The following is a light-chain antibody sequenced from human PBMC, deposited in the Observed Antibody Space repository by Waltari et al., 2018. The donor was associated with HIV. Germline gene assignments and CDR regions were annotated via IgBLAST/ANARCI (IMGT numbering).Light chain of an antibody. V-gene: IGLV2-14*01. CDR2: EVT. J-gene: IGLJ2*01. Sequence: QSALTQPASVSGSPGQSITISCTGARSDVGGYAYVSWYQQHPGKAPKLMIYEVTNRPSGISNRFSGSKSGNTASLTISGLQAEDEADYYCSSYRGSSTLVVFGGGTKLTVL. CDR3: SSYRGSSTLVV. CDR1: RSDVGGYAY.